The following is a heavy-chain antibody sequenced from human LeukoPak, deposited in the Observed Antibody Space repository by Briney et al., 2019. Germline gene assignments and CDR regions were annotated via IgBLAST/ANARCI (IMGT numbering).Heavy chain of an antibody. Sequence: SETLSLTCTVSGGSISSYYWSWIRQPPGKGLEWIGYIYHTGSTIYNPSLKSRVTISVDTSKNQFSLRLSSVTAADTAVYYCARDVKTDYCDSRGYPDYWGQGTLVTVSS. CDR2: IYHTGST. CDR1: GGSISSYY. J-gene: IGHJ4*02. D-gene: IGHD3-22*01. CDR3: ARDVKTDYCDSRGYPDY. V-gene: IGHV4-59*12.